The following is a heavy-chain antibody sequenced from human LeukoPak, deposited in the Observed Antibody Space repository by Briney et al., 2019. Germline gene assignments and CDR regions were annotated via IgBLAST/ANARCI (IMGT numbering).Heavy chain of an antibody. J-gene: IGHJ4*02. CDR3: ARLWFWELAFDY. CDR1: GFTVSSNY. Sequence: PGGSLRLSCAASGFTVSSNYMNWVRQAPGKGLEWVSVIYRGGNTYYADSVKGRFTISRDNSKNTLYLQMNSLRAEDTAVYYCARLWFWELAFDYWGQGNLVTVSS. D-gene: IGHD3-10*01. CDR2: IYRGGNT. V-gene: IGHV3-66*01.